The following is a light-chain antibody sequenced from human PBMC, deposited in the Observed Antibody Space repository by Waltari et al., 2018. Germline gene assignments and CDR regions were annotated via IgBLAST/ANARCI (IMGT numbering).Light chain of an antibody. CDR1: SSDVGAFDS. CDR3: SSFTTRSTYA. Sequence: QSALTQPASLSGSPGQSITISCTGTSSDVGAFDSVSWYQQHPGKAPQLIIYEVIRRPSGISDRFSGSKSDNTASLTIFDLQPEDEADYYCSSFTTRSTYAFGAGTKVTVL. J-gene: IGLJ1*01. CDR2: EVI. V-gene: IGLV2-14*01.